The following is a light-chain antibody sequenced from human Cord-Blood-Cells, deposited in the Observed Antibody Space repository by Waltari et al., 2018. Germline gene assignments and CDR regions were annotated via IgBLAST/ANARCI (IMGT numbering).Light chain of an antibody. V-gene: IGKV1-13*02. CDR3: QQFNSYLFT. CDR1: QGISSA. J-gene: IGKJ3*01. Sequence: AIQLTLSPSSLSASVGDRVTITCRASQGISSALAWYQQKPGKAPKLLIYDASSLESGVPSRFSGSGSGTDFTLTISSLQPEDFATYYCQQFNSYLFTFGPGTKVDIK. CDR2: DAS.